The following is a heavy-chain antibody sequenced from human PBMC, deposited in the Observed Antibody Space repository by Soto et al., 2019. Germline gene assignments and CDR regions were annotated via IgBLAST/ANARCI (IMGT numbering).Heavy chain of an antibody. CDR1: GFTFSSYW. V-gene: IGHV3-74*01. CDR3: ARDFHAMDV. Sequence: GGSLRLSCAASGFTFSSYWMHWVRQAPGKGLVWVSRFNSDGSSATYADSVRGRFTISRDNAKNTLYLQMNSLRAEDTAVYYCARDFHAMDVWGQGTTVTVSS. CDR2: FNSDGSSA. J-gene: IGHJ6*02.